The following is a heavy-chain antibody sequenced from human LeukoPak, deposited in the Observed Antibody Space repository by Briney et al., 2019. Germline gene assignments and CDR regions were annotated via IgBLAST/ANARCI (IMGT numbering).Heavy chain of an antibody. CDR2: ISSSSSYI. CDR3: ARWVVGAPPWRAVDH. D-gene: IGHD1-26*01. V-gene: IGHV3-21*01. CDR1: GFTFSSYS. J-gene: IGHJ4*02. Sequence: PGGSLRLSCAASGFTFSSYSMNWVRQAPGKGLEWVSSISSSSSYIYYADSVKGRFTISRDNAKNSLYLQMNSLRAEDTAVYYCARWVVGAPPWRAVDHWGQGTLVTVSS.